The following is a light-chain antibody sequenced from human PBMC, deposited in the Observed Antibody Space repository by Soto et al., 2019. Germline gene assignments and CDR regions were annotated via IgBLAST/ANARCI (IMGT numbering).Light chain of an antibody. V-gene: IGLV1-44*01. CDR3: AAWADSLGAYV. CDR2: TNN. Sequence: QSVLTQPPSASATPGQRVTISCSGSNSNIGTNTVNWYQQLPGTAPRLLIYTNNQRPSGVPQRFSGSKTGTSASLAIGGLHSEDGADYYCAAWADSLGAYVFGTGPTVNVL. J-gene: IGLJ1*01. CDR1: NSNIGTNT.